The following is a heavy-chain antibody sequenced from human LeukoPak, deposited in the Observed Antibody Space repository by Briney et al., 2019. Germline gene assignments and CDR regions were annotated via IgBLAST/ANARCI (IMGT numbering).Heavy chain of an antibody. D-gene: IGHD2-15*01. CDR3: AKDTGTSRNYIALVAATHF. V-gene: IGHV3-23*01. CDR1: GFIFSSYA. Sequence: GGSLRLSCAASGFIFSSYAMSWVRQAPGKGLEWVSGISSSGYNTYHADSVKGRFTISRDNSKNTLYLLMNSLRAEDTTVYYCAKDTGTSRNYIALVAATHFWGQGTLLTVSS. J-gene: IGHJ4*02. CDR2: ISSSGYNT.